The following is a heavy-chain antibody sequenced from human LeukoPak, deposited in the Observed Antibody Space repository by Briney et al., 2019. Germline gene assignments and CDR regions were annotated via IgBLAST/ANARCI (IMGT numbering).Heavy chain of an antibody. D-gene: IGHD3-10*01. CDR2: ISYDGSNK. Sequence: GGSLRLSCAVSGFTFSSYGMHWVRQAPGKGLEWVAVISYDGSNKYYADSVKGRFTISRDNSKNTLYLQMNSLRAEDTAVYYCAKDRVRGVMRYYYYGMDVWGQGTTVTVSS. CDR1: GFTFSSYG. CDR3: AKDRVRGVMRYYYYGMDV. V-gene: IGHV3-30*18. J-gene: IGHJ6*02.